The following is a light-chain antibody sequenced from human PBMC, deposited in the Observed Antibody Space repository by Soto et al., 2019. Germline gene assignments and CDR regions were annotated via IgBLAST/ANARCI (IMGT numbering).Light chain of an antibody. CDR1: QSINSH. CDR2: DAS. J-gene: IGKJ4*01. CDR3: QQRSNWPLT. Sequence: EIVLTQSPTTLSLSPGERATLSCRASQSINSHLAWYQQKPGQAPRLLMYDASNRATDIPARFSGSGSGTDFTLTIRSLDPEDFAVYYCQQRSNWPLTCGGGTKVEIK. V-gene: IGKV3-11*01.